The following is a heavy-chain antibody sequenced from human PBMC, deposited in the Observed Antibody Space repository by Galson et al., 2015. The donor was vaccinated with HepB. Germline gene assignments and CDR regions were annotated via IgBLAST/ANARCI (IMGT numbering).Heavy chain of an antibody. CDR1: GYTFTSYY. V-gene: IGHV1-46*01. D-gene: IGHD6-13*01. CDR2: INPSGGST. J-gene: IGHJ4*02. Sequence: SVKVSCKASGYTFTSYYMHWVRQAPGQGLEWMGIINPSGGSTSYAQKFQGRVTMTRDTSTSTVYMELSSLRSEDTAVYYCARGDLKDPRPLYSSSWYEAWGYWGQGTLVTVSS. CDR3: ARGDLKDPRPLYSSSWYEAWGY.